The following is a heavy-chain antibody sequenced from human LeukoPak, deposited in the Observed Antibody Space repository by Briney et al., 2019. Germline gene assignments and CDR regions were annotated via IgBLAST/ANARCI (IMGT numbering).Heavy chain of an antibody. J-gene: IGHJ4*02. D-gene: IGHD3-3*01. Sequence: GGSLRLSCAASGFTFSSYAMSWVRQAPGKGLEWVSAISGSGGSTYYADSVKGRFTISRDNSKNTLYLQMNSLRAEDTAVYYCAKAFRTYYDFWSGYWDYFGYWGQGTLVTVSS. CDR2: ISGSGGST. CDR1: GFTFSSYA. CDR3: AKAFRTYYDFWSGYWDYFGY. V-gene: IGHV3-23*01.